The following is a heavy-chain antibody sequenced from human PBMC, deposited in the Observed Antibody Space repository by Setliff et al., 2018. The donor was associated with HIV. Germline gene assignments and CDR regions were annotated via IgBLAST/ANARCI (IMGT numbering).Heavy chain of an antibody. CDR3: ARDIGGYSSL. J-gene: IGHJ4*02. CDR1: GFTFSTYW. V-gene: IGHV3-74*01. Sequence: LRLSCAASGFTFSTYWMHWVRQVPGKGLLWVSRIDNYGSITNYADSVKGRFTISRDNAKNMLYLQMNGLRAEDTAVYYCARDIGGYSSLWGQGTLVTVS. D-gene: IGHD6-19*01. CDR2: IDNYGSIT.